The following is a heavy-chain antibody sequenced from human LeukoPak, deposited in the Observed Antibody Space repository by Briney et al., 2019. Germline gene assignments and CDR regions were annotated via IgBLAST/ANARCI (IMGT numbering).Heavy chain of an antibody. CDR3: ARGGAARPDF. V-gene: IGHV3-23*01. D-gene: IGHD6-6*01. J-gene: IGHJ4*02. CDR1: GFTFSSYG. Sequence: PGGTLRLSCAASGFTFSSYGMSWVRQAPGKGLEWVSTMSGSGASTYYADSVKGRFTISRDNAKNSLYLQMNSLRVEDTAVYYCARGGAARPDFWGQGTLVTVSS. CDR2: MSGSGAST.